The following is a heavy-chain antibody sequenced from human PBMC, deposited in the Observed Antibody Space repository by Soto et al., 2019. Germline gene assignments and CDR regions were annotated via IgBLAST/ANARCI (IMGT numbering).Heavy chain of an antibody. CDR2: ISAYNGNT. Sequence: QVQLVQSGAEVKKPGASVKVSCKASGYTFTTYAISWVRQAPGQGLEWMGWISAYNGNTNYAKKLQGRVTMTTDTPASTADMELRGRRPDDTAVYYCASDRRTLFDGGQGTLVTVSS. CDR1: GYTFTTYA. CDR3: ASDRRTLFD. J-gene: IGHJ4*02. D-gene: IGHD3-10*02. V-gene: IGHV1-18*01.